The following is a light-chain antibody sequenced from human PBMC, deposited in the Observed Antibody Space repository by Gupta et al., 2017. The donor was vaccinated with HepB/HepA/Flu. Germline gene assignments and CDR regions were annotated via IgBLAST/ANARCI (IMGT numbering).Light chain of an antibody. V-gene: IGKV1-39*01. CDR3: QQCIATPIT. CDR2: STS. Sequence: IQMTQSPSSLSASVGDKVTITCRASQSITNYLNWYQHKPGKAPKLLIYSTSTLQNEVPSRFSGSGSGTEFTLTISSLQPEDFATYYCQQCIATPITFGKGTRLELK. CDR1: QSITNY. J-gene: IGKJ5*01.